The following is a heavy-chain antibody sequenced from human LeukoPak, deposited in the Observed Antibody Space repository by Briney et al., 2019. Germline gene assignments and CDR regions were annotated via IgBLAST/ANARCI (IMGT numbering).Heavy chain of an antibody. CDR3: ARGIAVAGTGY. D-gene: IGHD6-19*01. CDR2: ISSDGGKK. CDR1: DFTLSSHG. J-gene: IGHJ4*02. Sequence: GKSLRLSCVVCDFTLSSHGMHWVRQAPGKGLEWVAVISSDGGKKSYADSVKGRFTISRDNSKNTLYLQMNNLRAEDTAVYYCARGIAVAGTGYWGQGTLVTVSS. V-gene: IGHV3-30*03.